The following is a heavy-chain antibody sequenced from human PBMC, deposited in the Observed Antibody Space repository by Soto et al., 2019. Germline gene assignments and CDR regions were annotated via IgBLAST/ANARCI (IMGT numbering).Heavy chain of an antibody. Sequence: EVQLVESGGGLVKPGGSLRLSCAASGFTFSSYSMNWVRQAPGKGLEWVSSISSSSSYIYYADSVKGRFTISRDNAKNSRYLQMNSLRAEDTAVYYCARDKGIAVPLDYWGQGTLVTVSS. D-gene: IGHD6-19*01. CDR1: GFTFSSYS. J-gene: IGHJ4*02. V-gene: IGHV3-21*01. CDR2: ISSSSSYI. CDR3: ARDKGIAVPLDY.